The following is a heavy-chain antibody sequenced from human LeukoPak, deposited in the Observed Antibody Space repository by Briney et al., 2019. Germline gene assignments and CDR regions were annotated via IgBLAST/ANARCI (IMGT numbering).Heavy chain of an antibody. CDR3: AREVHCSGGSCYPDAFDI. V-gene: IGHV3-7*01. CDR1: GFTLSNDW. Sequence: GGTLRLSCAASGFTLSNDWMSWVRQAPGKGLEGVANIKQDGSGKYYADSVKGRFTISRDNAKNSLYLQMNSLRAEDTAVYYCAREVHCSGGSCYPDAFDIWGQGTMVTVSS. CDR2: IKQDGSGK. J-gene: IGHJ3*02. D-gene: IGHD2-15*01.